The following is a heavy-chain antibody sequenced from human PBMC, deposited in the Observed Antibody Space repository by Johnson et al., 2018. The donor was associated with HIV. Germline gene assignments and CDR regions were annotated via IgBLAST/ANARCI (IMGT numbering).Heavy chain of an antibody. J-gene: IGHJ3*01. V-gene: IGHV3-74*02. CDR3: VRTSCTGARCLGYDPFDV. Sequence: VQLVESGGGLVQPGGSLRLSCAASGFPFHTYWMSWVRQGPGKGLEWVSRINGDGSRTSYADSVKGRFTIARDNAKNTLFLEMKSLRAEDTAVYYCVRTSCTGARCLGYDPFDVWGQGTMVTVSS. D-gene: IGHD3-16*01. CDR2: INGDGSRT. CDR1: GFPFHTYW.